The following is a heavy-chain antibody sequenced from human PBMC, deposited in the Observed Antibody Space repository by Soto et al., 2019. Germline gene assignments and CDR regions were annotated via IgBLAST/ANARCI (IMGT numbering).Heavy chain of an antibody. J-gene: IGHJ4*02. CDR2: ISAYNGNT. V-gene: IGHV1-18*01. CDR1: GYTFTSYG. D-gene: IGHD2-2*01. Sequence: ASVKVSCKASGYTFTSYGISWVRQAPGQGLEWMGWISAYNGNTNYAQKLQGRVTMTTDTSTSTAYMELRSLRSDDTAVYYCARVHCSSTSCYPFLDYWGQGTLVTVS. CDR3: ARVHCSSTSCYPFLDY.